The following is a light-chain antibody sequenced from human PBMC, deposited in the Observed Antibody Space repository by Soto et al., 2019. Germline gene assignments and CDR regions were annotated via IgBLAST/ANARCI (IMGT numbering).Light chain of an antibody. V-gene: IGLV2-14*01. J-gene: IGLJ1*01. CDR1: NSDIGAYNY. CDR3: NSYTTTYTRV. CDR2: EVT. Sequence: QSALTQPASVSGSPGQSITISCTGTNSDIGAYNYVSWYQHHPGKAPKLIIYEVTNRPSGVSNRFSASKSGNTAYLTISGLQAEDEADYYCNSYTTTYTRVFGTGTKLTVL.